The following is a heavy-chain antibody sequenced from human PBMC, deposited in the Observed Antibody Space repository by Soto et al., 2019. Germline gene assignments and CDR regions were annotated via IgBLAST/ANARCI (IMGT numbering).Heavy chain of an antibody. CDR1: GLTFSDHY. V-gene: IGHV3-11*01. CDR2: ISSSAGTI. J-gene: IGHJ6*02. D-gene: IGHD3-10*01. Sequence: QVQLVESGGGLVKPGGSLRLSCAASGLTFSDHYMTWIRQAPGKGLEWISYISSSAGTIYYADSVKGRFTISRDNAKNSLYLQMTNLRAEDTAVYYCARAPYFGSGTYSYYALDVWGQGTTVTVSS. CDR3: ARAPYFGSGTYSYYALDV.